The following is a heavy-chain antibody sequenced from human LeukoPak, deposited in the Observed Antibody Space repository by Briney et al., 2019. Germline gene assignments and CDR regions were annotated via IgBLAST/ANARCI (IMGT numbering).Heavy chain of an antibody. D-gene: IGHD2-2*01. J-gene: IGHJ4*02. Sequence: AGGSLRLSCAASGFTFSYYSMNWVRQAPGKGLEWVSSISSSSSYIYYADSVKGRFTISRDNAKNSLYLQMNGLRAEDTAVYFCARVLNSCCTSTNCIENGDYPTDYWGQGTLVTVSS. CDR1: GFTFSYYS. V-gene: IGHV3-21*01. CDR2: ISSSSSYI. CDR3: ARVLNSCCTSTNCIENGDYPTDY.